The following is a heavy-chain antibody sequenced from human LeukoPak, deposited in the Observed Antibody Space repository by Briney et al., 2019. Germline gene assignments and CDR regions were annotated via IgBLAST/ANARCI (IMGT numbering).Heavy chain of an antibody. Sequence: SETLSLTCTVSGGSVSSGSYYWSWIRQPPGKGLEWIGYIYYSGSTNYNPSLKSRVTISVDTSKNQFSLKLSSVTAADTAVYYCARVDDILTGSGFDYWGQGTPVTVSS. V-gene: IGHV4-61*01. D-gene: IGHD3-9*01. J-gene: IGHJ4*02. CDR1: GGSVSSGSYY. CDR3: ARVDDILTGSGFDY. CDR2: IYYSGST.